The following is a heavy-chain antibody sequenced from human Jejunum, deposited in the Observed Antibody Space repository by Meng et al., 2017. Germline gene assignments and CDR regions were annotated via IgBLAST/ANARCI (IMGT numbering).Heavy chain of an antibody. CDR2: IYHGGDN. Sequence: QVPLPASGPGLVRPSGTLTPTCPVPGESISSNNRWTWLRQPPGRGLEWIGEIYHGGDNNYNPSLTSPVTISVDKSKNQFTLRLNSVTAADTAIYYCARDWGCRDGYCFSGLLEFWGQGILVTVSS. CDR3: ARDWGCRDGYCFSGLLEF. V-gene: IGHV4-4*02. CDR1: GESISSNNR. D-gene: IGHD2-15*01. J-gene: IGHJ4*02.